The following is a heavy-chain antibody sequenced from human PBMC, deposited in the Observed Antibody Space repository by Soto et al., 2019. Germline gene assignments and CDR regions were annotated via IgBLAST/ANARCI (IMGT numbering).Heavy chain of an antibody. Sequence: QVQLVQSGAEVRKPGSSVKVSCKASGDTFSFYTINWVRQAPALGLEWMGRVNPIVSMSNYAQKFQGRVTITADKSTNTAYIQLSSLRSEDTAIYYCAASYGSGYRAFDYWGQGALVTVSS. J-gene: IGHJ4*02. V-gene: IGHV1-69*02. CDR2: VNPIVSMS. D-gene: IGHD3-10*01. CDR3: AASYGSGYRAFDY. CDR1: GDTFSFYT.